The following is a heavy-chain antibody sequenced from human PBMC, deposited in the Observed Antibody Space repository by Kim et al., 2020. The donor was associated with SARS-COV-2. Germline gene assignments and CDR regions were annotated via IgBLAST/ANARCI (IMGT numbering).Heavy chain of an antibody. J-gene: IGHJ4*01. V-gene: IGHV3-30*04. CDR3: ARDLVDSSSWYPNFDY. CDR1: GFTFSSYA. Sequence: LSLTCAASGFTFSSYAMHWVRQAPGKGLEWVAVISYDGSNKYYADSVKGRFTISRDNSKNTLYLQMNSLRAEDTAVYYCARDLVDSSSWYPNFDYWG. D-gene: IGHD6-13*01. CDR2: ISYDGSNK.